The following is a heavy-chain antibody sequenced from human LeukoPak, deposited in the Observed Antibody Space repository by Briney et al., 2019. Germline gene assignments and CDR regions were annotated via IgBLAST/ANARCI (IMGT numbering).Heavy chain of an antibody. CDR1: GYTFTSYY. CDR3: ARAEPYYDFWSGYYGSGYYYGMDV. V-gene: IGHV1-46*01. CDR2: INPSSGST. D-gene: IGHD3-3*01. Sequence: ASVKVSCKASGYTFTSYYIHWVRQAPGQGLEWMGIINPSSGSTSYAQKFQGRVTMTRDTSTSTVYMELSSLRSEDTAVYYCARAEPYYDFWSGYYGSGYYYGMDVWGQGTTVTVSS. J-gene: IGHJ6*02.